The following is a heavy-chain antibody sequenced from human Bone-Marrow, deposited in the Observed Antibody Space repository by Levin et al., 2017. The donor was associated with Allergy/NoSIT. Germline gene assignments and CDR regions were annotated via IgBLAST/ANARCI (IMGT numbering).Heavy chain of an antibody. CDR2: IIPIFGTA. V-gene: IGHV1-69*06. D-gene: IGHD2-15*01. CDR1: GGTFSSYA. Sequence: ASVKVSCKASGGTFSSYAISWVRQAPGQGLEWMGGIIPIFGTANYAQKFQGRVTITADKSTSTAYMELSSLRSEDTAVYYCARDFSYAEGYLWSNRWFDPWGQGTLVTVSS. CDR3: ARDFSYAEGYLWSNRWFDP. J-gene: IGHJ5*02.